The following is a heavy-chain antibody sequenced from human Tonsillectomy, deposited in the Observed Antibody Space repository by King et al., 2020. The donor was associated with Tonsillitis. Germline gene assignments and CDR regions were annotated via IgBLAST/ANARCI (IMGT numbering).Heavy chain of an antibody. CDR1: GFIFNNYA. J-gene: IGHJ6*03. D-gene: IGHD3-3*01. V-gene: IGHV3-30*10. Sequence: VQLVESGGGVVQPGRSLRLSCAASGFIFNNYALHWVRQAPGKGLEWVAVISYEGSNKYYTDSVKGRFTISRDSSKNTLYLQMNSLRAADTAVYYCARGPPELRFLDMDVWGTGTTVTVSS. CDR2: ISYEGSNK. CDR3: ARGPPELRFLDMDV.